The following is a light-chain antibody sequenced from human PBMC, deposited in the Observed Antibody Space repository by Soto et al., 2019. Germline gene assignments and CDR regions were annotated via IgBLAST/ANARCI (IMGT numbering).Light chain of an antibody. J-gene: IGLJ3*02. CDR1: SSDVGGYNY. Sequence: QSALTQPRSVSESPGQSVTISCTGTSSDVGGYNYVSWYQQHPGKVPKLMVYDVNKRPSGVPDRFSGSKSGNTASLTISGLQAEDEADSYCCSYAGRNTLMFGGGTKLTVL. CDR2: DVN. V-gene: IGLV2-11*01. CDR3: CSYAGRNTLM.